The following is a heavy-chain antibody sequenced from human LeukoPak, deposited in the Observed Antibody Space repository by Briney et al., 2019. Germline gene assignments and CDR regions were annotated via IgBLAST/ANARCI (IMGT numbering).Heavy chain of an antibody. Sequence: SETLSLTCTVSGGSISSDYWSWIRQPPGKGLVWSGYIYYSGSTNYNPSLKSRVTISVDTSKNQFSLKLSSVTAADTAVYYCAREAGPTGYWGQGTLVTVSS. V-gene: IGHV4-59*01. CDR1: GGSISSDY. D-gene: IGHD1-14*01. J-gene: IGHJ4*02. CDR3: AREAGPTGY. CDR2: IYYSGST.